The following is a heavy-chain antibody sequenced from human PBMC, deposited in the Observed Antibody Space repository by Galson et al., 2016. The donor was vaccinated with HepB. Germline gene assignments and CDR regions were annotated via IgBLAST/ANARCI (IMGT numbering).Heavy chain of an antibody. V-gene: IGHV3-48*01. Sequence: SLRLSCAASEYTFRSYSMSWVRQAPGKGLEWISYITASGTTYYADSVEGRFTISRDNAKDSLYLQMNSLRAEDTAVYYCANLALAGPFDYWGQGTLVTVSS. CDR1: EYTFRSYS. J-gene: IGHJ4*02. CDR2: ITASGTT. CDR3: ANLALAGPFDY. D-gene: IGHD6-19*01.